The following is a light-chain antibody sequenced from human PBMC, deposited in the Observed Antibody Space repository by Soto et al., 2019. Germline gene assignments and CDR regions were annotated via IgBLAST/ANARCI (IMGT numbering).Light chain of an antibody. CDR2: KAS. V-gene: IGKV1-5*03. J-gene: IGKJ1*01. CDR1: QTISSW. Sequence: IQMTQSPSSLSASVGDRVTITCRASQTISSWLAWYQQKPGKAPKLLIYKASSLESGVPSRFSGSGSGTEFTLTISSLQPDDFATFYCQQYNGYSRTFGQGTKVDIK. CDR3: QQYNGYSRT.